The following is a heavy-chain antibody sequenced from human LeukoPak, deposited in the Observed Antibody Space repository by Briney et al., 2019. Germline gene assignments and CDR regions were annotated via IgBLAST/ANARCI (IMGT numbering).Heavy chain of an antibody. CDR1: GFTFSSYS. J-gene: IGHJ5*02. V-gene: IGHV3-48*01. CDR3: ARGGTMTDNWFDP. Sequence: GGSLRLSCAASGFTFSSYSMNWVRQAPGKGLEWVSYISSSSSTIYYADSVKGRFTISRDNAKNSLYLQMNSLRAEDTAVYYCARGGTMTDNWFDPWGQGTLVTVSS. CDR2: ISSSSSTI. D-gene: IGHD3-22*01.